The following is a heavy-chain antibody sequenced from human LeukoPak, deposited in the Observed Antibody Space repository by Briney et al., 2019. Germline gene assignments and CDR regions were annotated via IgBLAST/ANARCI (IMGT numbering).Heavy chain of an antibody. J-gene: IGHJ5*02. Sequence: PGGSLRLSCAASGFTFSSYGMHWVRQAPGKGLEWVAIIWYDGSNKYYADSVKGRFTISRDNSKNTLYLQMNSLRAEDTAVYYCARPRGGPLNWFDPWGQGTLVTVSS. CDR1: GFTFSSYG. V-gene: IGHV3-33*01. CDR3: ARPRGGPLNWFDP. CDR2: IWYDGSNK. D-gene: IGHD3-10*01.